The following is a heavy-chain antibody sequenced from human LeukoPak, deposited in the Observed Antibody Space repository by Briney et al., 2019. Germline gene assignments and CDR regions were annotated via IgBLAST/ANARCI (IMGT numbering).Heavy chain of an antibody. CDR3: ARDLAGIAAAGTGYYYGMDV. D-gene: IGHD6-13*01. Sequence: GGSLRLSCTASGFNFGIYGMHWVRQAPGKGLEWVAVMWDDGTNENYVESVKGRFSISRDNGQRTLFLQMNSLRVEDTAVYYCARDLAGIAAAGTGYYYGMDVWGQGTTVTVSS. CDR1: GFNFGIYG. J-gene: IGHJ6*02. CDR2: MWDDGTNE. V-gene: IGHV3-33*01.